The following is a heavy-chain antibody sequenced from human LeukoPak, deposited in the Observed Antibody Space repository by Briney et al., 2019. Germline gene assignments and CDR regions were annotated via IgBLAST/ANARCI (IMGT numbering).Heavy chain of an antibody. J-gene: IGHJ4*02. CDR2: INPNTGDA. CDR3: ARRFGSGSYYNGVHS. CDR1: GYTFTDYH. V-gene: IGHV1-2*02. D-gene: IGHD3-10*01. Sequence: ASVKVSCKASGYTFTDYHLHWVRQAPGQGLEWMGWINPNTGDAHYGQKFQGRVTMTRDTSISTAYMELSRLTSDETAVFYCARRFGSGSYYNGVHSWGQGTLVTVSS.